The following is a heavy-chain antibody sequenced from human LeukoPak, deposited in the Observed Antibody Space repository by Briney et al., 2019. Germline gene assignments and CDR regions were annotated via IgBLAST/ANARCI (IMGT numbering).Heavy chain of an antibody. D-gene: IGHD5-24*01. V-gene: IGHV3-23*01. CDR1: GFTFSSYA. J-gene: IGHJ4*02. Sequence: GGSLRLSCAASGFTFSSYAMSWVRQAPGKGLEWVSAISGSGGSTYYADSVKGRLTISRDNSKNTLYLQMNSLRAEDTAVYYCAKDLRWLPQGIFDYWGQGTLVTVSS. CDR2: ISGSGGST. CDR3: AKDLRWLPQGIFDY.